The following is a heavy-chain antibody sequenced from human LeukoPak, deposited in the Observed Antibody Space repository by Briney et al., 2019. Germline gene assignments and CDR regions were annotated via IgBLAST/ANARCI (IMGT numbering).Heavy chain of an antibody. CDR3: ARDRGFLSFDY. Sequence: GGSLRLSCAASGFSFSDYYMTWIRQAPGKGLEWVSYISGSGSSKYYADSVKGRFTISRDNAKNSLYLQMNSLRVEDTAVYYCARDRGFLSFDYWGQGTQVTVSS. CDR2: ISGSGSSK. V-gene: IGHV3-11*04. D-gene: IGHD2/OR15-2a*01. CDR1: GFSFSDYY. J-gene: IGHJ4*02.